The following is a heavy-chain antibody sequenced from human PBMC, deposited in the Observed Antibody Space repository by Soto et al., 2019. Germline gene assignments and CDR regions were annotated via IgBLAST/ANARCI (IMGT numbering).Heavy chain of an antibody. J-gene: IGHJ3*02. CDR1: GFTFSNAW. Sequence: PGGSLRLSCAASGFTFSNAWMSWVRQAPGKGLEWVGRIKSKTYGGTTDYAAPVKGRFTISRDDSKNTLYLQMNSLKTEDTAVYYCTTEGNYYDSSGYPNDAFDIWGQGTMVTVSS. CDR3: TTEGNYYDSSGYPNDAFDI. CDR2: IKSKTYGGTT. V-gene: IGHV3-15*01. D-gene: IGHD3-22*01.